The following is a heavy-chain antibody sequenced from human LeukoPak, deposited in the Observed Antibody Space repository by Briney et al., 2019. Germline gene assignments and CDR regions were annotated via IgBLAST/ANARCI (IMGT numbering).Heavy chain of an antibody. CDR3: ARESAKKTGYSSSWYYDY. CDR1: VGSSCVTF. V-gene: IGHV4-34*01. Sequence: PETLSLSCALHVGSSCVTFLSWIPDPPGGGLEWIGEIKHSGSTNYNPSLKSRVTISVDTSKNQFSLKLSSVTAADTAVYYCARESAKKTGYSSSWYYDYWGQGTLVTVSS. CDR2: IKHSGST. J-gene: IGHJ4*02. D-gene: IGHD6-13*01.